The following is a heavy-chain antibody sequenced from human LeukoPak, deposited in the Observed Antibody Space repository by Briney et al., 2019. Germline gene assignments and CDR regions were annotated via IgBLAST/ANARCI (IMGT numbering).Heavy chain of an antibody. D-gene: IGHD3-22*01. J-gene: IGHJ4*02. Sequence: GGSLRLSCAASGFTFSSYSMNWVLQAPGKGLEWVSSISSSSSYIYYADSVKGRFTISRDNAKNSLYLQMNSLRAEDTAVYYCAREDTYYYDSSGEKFDYWGQGTLVTVSS. V-gene: IGHV3-21*01. CDR1: GFTFSSYS. CDR2: ISSSSSYI. CDR3: AREDTYYYDSSGEKFDY.